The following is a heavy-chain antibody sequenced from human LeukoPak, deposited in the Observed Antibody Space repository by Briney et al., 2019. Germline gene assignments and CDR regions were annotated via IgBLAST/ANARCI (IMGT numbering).Heavy chain of an antibody. V-gene: IGHV3-74*01. Sequence: GGSLRLSCAASGFTFSSYWMHWVRQVPGKGLIWVSRINSDGSSTNYADSVKGRFTISRDHAKNSLYLQMNSLRAEDTAVYYCARREGGFYSWGIAYWGQGTLVTVSS. CDR2: INSDGSST. J-gene: IGHJ4*02. D-gene: IGHD1-26*01. CDR1: GFTFSSYW. CDR3: ARREGGFYSWGIAY.